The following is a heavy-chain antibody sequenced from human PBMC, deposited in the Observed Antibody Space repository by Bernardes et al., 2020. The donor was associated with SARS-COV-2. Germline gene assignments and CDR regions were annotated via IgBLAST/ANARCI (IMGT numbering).Heavy chain of an antibody. V-gene: IGHV1-18*01. CDR2: ISSYNGNT. CDR3: ARDLTPATTVGWFDA. CDR1: NYTFISYG. D-gene: IGHD4-17*01. Sequence: ASVKVSCKASNYTFISYGITWVRQAPGQGLEWMGWISSYNGNTNYAQKVQGRVTLTTDTSTSTAYMEMRSLRADDTAVYYCARDLTPATTVGWFDAWGQGTLVTVSS. J-gene: IGHJ5*02.